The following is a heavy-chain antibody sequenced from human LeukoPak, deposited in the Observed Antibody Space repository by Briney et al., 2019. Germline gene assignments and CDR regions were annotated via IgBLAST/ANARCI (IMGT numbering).Heavy chain of an antibody. V-gene: IGHV5-51*01. CDR3: ARQSRDGSKTRGYYFDY. CDR2: IYPADSDT. Sequence: GESLKISCRVSGYIFIHYWIGWVRQMPGKGLESMGIIYPADSDTTYSPSIQGQVTISADKSISTVYLQWSSLKASDTAMYYCARQSRDGSKTRGYYFDYWGQGTLVTVSS. J-gene: IGHJ4*02. CDR1: GYIFIHYW. D-gene: IGHD3-10*01.